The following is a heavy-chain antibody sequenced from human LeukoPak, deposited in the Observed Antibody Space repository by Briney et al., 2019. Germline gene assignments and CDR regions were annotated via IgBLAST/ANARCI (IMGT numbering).Heavy chain of an antibody. J-gene: IGHJ4*02. D-gene: IGHD5-12*01. V-gene: IGHV5-51*01. CDR3: ARSYSGYNY. CDR1: GYTLTSYW. CDR2: IYPSDSDT. Sequence: GESLKISCKGSGYTLTSYWIGCVRQMPGKGVEWMGIIYPSDSDTRYSPSFQGQVTISADKSISTAYLQWSSLKASDTAMYYCARSYSGYNYWGQGTLVTVSS.